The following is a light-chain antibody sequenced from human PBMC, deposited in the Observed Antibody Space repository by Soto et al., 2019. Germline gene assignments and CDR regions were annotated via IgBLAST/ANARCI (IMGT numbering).Light chain of an antibody. CDR1: ESVSSY. Sequence: PGERGTLSCRASESVSSYLAWYQQKPGQAPRLLIYDASSRATGIPARFSGSGSGTDFTLTISSLEPEDFAMYDCQKINDWHQQGTVGQGTKV. CDR2: DAS. CDR3: QKINDWHQQGT. V-gene: IGKV3-11*01. J-gene: IGKJ1*01.